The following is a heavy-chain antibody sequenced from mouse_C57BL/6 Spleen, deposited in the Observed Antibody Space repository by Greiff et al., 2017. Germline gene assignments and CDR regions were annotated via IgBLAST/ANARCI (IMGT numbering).Heavy chain of an antibody. CDR2: IYPGDGDT. V-gene: IGHV1-82*01. D-gene: IGHD6-1*01. CDR1: GYAFSSSW. Sequence: QVQLQQSGPELVKPGASVKISCKASGYAFSSSWMNWVKQRPGKGLEWIGRIYPGDGDTNYNGKFKGKATLTADKSSSTAYMQLSSLTSEDSAVYCCARASQTGFYYFDYWGQGTTLTVSS. CDR3: ARASQTGFYYFDY. J-gene: IGHJ2*01.